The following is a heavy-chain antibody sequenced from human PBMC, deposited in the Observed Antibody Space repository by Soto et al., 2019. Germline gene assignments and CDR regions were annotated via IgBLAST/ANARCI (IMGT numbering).Heavy chain of an antibody. CDR3: ARELGDDETVAFDY. CDR1: GDSVASNSAA. V-gene: IGHV6-1*01. D-gene: IGHD4-17*01. J-gene: IGHJ4*02. Sequence: SQTLSLTCVISGDSVASNSAAWNWIRQSPSRGLEWLGRTYYRSKWYNDYAVSVKSRITINPDTSKNQFSLQLNSVTPEDTAVYYCARELGDDETVAFDYWGQGTLVTVSS. CDR2: TYYRSKWYN.